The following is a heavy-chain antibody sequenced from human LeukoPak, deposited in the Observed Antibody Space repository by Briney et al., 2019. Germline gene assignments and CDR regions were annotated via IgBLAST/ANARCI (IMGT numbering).Heavy chain of an antibody. CDR2: ISISSGTI. D-gene: IGHD1-26*01. CDR3: AKVGATTGYYYYYMDV. J-gene: IGHJ6*03. Sequence: GGSLRLSCAASGFTFSSYSMNWVRQAPGKGLEWVSYISISSGTIYYADSVKGRFTISRDNAKNSLYLQMKSLRAEDTAVYYCAKVGATTGYYYYYMDVWGKGTTVTVSS. V-gene: IGHV3-48*01. CDR1: GFTFSSYS.